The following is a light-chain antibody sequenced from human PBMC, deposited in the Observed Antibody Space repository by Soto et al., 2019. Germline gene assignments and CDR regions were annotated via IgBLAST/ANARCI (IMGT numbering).Light chain of an antibody. CDR3: QQANSFPFT. Sequence: DIQMTQSPSSVSASIGDRVTITCRASQIIGSWLAWYQQKPGIAPTLLIYAASSLQSGVPSRFSGSGSGSDFTLTITSLQAEDSATYYCQQANSFPFTFGGGTKVEIK. V-gene: IGKV1-12*02. CDR1: QIIGSW. J-gene: IGKJ4*01. CDR2: AAS.